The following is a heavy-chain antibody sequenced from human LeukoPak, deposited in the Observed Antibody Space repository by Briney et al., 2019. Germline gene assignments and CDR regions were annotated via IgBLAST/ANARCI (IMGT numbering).Heavy chain of an antibody. V-gene: IGHV3-53*01. D-gene: IGHD3-22*01. CDR3: ASYHYDSSGYPYYFDF. Sequence: GGSLRLSCAAFGFIVSDNYMSWVRQAPGPGLEWVSVIYSGGSTYYADSVKGRFTISRDNSKNTVFLQLNSLRAEDTAVYYCASYHYDSSGYPYYFDFWGQGTLVTVSS. J-gene: IGHJ4*02. CDR1: GFIVSDNY. CDR2: IYSGGST.